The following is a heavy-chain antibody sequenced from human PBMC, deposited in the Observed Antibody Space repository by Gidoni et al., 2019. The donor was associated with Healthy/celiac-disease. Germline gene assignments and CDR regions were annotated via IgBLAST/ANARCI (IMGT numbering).Heavy chain of an antibody. CDR1: GGSISSSSYY. D-gene: IGHD2-2*02. J-gene: IGHJ5*02. Sequence: QLQLQESGPGLVKPSETLSLTCTVSGGSISSSSYYWGWIRQPPGKGLEWIGSIYYSGSTYYNPSLKRRVTISVDTSKNQFSLKLSSVTAADTAVYYCARTGGDIVVVPAAISWFDPWGQGTLVTVSS. CDR2: IYYSGST. CDR3: ARTGGDIVVVPAAISWFDP. V-gene: IGHV4-39*07.